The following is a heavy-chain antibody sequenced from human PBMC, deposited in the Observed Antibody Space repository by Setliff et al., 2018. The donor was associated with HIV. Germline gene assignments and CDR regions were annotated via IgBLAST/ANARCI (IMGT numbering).Heavy chain of an antibody. D-gene: IGHD6-19*01. CDR1: GGSMSNYY. Sequence: SETLSLTCTVSGGSMSNYYWSWIRQPPGKGLEWIGNVYYSGSSNHNPSLKSRVTISVDTSKNQFSLKLSSVTAADTAVYYCARGYPGIAVAGLSYYYYYYMDVWGKGTTVTVSS. J-gene: IGHJ6*03. CDR2: VYYSGSS. CDR3: ARGYPGIAVAGLSYYYYYYMDV. V-gene: IGHV4-59*01.